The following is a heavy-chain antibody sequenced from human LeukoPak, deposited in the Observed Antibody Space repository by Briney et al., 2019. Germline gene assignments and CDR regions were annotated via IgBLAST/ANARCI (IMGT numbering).Heavy chain of an antibody. CDR1: GFTFSSYA. J-gene: IGHJ4*02. CDR3: AKDRTDSSGYFDY. V-gene: IGHV3-23*01. D-gene: IGHD3-22*01. Sequence: GGSLRLSCAASGFTFSSYAMSWVRQAPGKGLECVSAISGSGGSTYYADSVKGRFTISRDNSKNTLYLQMNSLRAEDTAVYYCAKDRTDSSGYFDYWGQGTLVTVSS. CDR2: ISGSGGST.